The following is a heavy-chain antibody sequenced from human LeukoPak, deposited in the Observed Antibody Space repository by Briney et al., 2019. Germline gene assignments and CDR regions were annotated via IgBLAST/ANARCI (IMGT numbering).Heavy chain of an antibody. J-gene: IGHJ4*02. Sequence: SVKVSCKASGFTFTSSAMQWVRQARGQRLEWIGWIVVGSGNTNYAQKLQGRVTMTTDTSTSTAYMELRSLRSDDTAVYYCARGGLSSRIDYWGQGTLVTVPS. CDR2: IVVGSGNT. D-gene: IGHD2-2*01. CDR1: GFTFTSSA. V-gene: IGHV1-58*02. CDR3: ARGGLSSRIDY.